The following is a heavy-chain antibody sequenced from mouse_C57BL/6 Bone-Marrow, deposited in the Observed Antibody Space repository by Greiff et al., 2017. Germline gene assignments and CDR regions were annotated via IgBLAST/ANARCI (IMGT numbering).Heavy chain of an antibody. J-gene: IGHJ1*03. CDR3: ARWETTGYFDV. CDR2: IVPNSGGT. Sequence: QVQLQQPGAELVKPGASVKLSCKASGYTFTSYWMHWVKQRPGRGLEWIGRIVPNSGGTKYNEKFKSKATLTVDKTSSTAYMQLSSLTSEDSAVYYCARWETTGYFDVWGTGTTVTVSS. CDR1: GYTFTSYW. D-gene: IGHD1-1*01. V-gene: IGHV1-72*01.